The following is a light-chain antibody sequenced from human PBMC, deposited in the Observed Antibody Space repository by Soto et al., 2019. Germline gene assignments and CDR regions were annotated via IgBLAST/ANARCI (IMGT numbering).Light chain of an antibody. CDR3: AAWDHSLRGRV. CDR2: SND. Sequence: QSVLTQPASASGTPGQRVTISCSGSNFNIGSNSVSWYQQLPGTAPKSVIYSNDQRPSGVPDRFSGSRSSTSASLAISGLQSEDEAEYYFAAWDHSLRGRVFGGGTQLTVL. V-gene: IGLV1-44*01. CDR1: NFNIGSNS. J-gene: IGLJ2*01.